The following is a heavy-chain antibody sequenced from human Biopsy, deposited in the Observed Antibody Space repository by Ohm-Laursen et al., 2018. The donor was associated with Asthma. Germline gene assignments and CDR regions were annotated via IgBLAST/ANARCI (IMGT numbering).Heavy chain of an antibody. V-gene: IGHV1-3*04. Sequence: PSVKPSCTASGYNFISFAIHWVRHAPGQRLGWMGWVNTGNGDTKYSQKFQGRVTITRDTSASTAYMELRSLRSEDTATYYCERTYYDFLTGQVKDVFGVWGQGTMVTVSS. CDR1: GYNFISFA. CDR2: VNTGNGDT. J-gene: IGHJ3*01. D-gene: IGHD3-9*01. CDR3: ERTYYDFLTGQVKDVFGV.